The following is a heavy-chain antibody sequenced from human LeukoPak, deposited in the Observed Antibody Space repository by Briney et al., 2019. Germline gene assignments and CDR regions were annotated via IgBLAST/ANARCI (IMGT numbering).Heavy chain of an antibody. D-gene: IGHD6-13*01. Sequence: SETLSLTCAVYGGSFSGYYWIWLRQPPGKGLEWIGEINHSGSTNYNPSLKSRVTISVDTSKNQFSLKLSSVTAADTAVYYCASSVGAVAAAWYYFDYWGQGTLVTVSS. CDR2: INHSGST. V-gene: IGHV4-34*01. CDR1: GGSFSGYY. CDR3: ASSVGAVAAAWYYFDY. J-gene: IGHJ4*02.